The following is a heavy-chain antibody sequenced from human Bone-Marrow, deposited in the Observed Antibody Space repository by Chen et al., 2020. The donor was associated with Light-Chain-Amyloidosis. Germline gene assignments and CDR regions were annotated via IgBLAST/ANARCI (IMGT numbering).Heavy chain of an antibody. Sequence: EVQQLESGGGLVQPGGSLRVSCAAPGFTFSSYGRSWVRQAPGKGLEWVSAISGSGGSTYYADSVKGRFTISRDNSKNTLYLQMNSLRAEDTAVYYCAKKLRGVAVIDAFDIWGQGTMVTVSS. D-gene: IGHD3-3*01. CDR3: AKKLRGVAVIDAFDI. V-gene: IGHV3-23*01. CDR1: GFTFSSYG. J-gene: IGHJ3*02. CDR2: ISGSGGST.